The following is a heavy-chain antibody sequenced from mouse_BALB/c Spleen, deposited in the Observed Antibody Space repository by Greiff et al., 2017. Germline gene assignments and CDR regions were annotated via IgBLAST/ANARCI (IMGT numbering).Heavy chain of an antibody. D-gene: IGHD3-2*01. J-gene: IGHJ4*01. Sequence: EVHLVESGGDLVKPGGSLKLSCAASGFTFSSYGMSWVRQTPDKRLEWVATISSGGSYTYYPDSVTGRFTISRDNAKNTLYLQMSSLKSEDTAMYYCARDSAGYAMDYWGQGTSVTVSS. CDR2: ISSGGSYT. CDR1: GFTFSSYG. V-gene: IGHV5-6*01. CDR3: ARDSAGYAMDY.